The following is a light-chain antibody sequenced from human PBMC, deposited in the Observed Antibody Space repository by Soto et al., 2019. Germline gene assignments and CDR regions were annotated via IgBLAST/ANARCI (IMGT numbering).Light chain of an antibody. V-gene: IGKV1-39*01. CDR3: QQSYSSPPT. Sequence: DIQMTQSPSSLSASVGDRVTITCRASQSISIYLNWYQQQPGKAPKLLIYAASSLQSGVPSRFGVSGSGTDFTLTISSLQPEDFATYYCQQSYSSPPTFGQGTKVEIK. CDR2: AAS. J-gene: IGKJ1*01. CDR1: QSISIY.